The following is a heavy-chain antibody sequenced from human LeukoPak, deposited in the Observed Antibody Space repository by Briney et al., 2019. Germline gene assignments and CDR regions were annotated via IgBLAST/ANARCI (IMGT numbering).Heavy chain of an antibody. Sequence: GGSLRLSCAASGFTFDDYAMHWVRQAPGKGLEWVSGISWNSGSIGYADSVKGRFTISRDNAKNSLYLQMNSLRAEDMALYYCAKDYSNSPYYFDYWGQGTLVTVSS. CDR3: AKDYSNSPYYFDY. J-gene: IGHJ4*02. V-gene: IGHV3-9*03. CDR1: GFTFDDYA. D-gene: IGHD6-6*01. CDR2: ISWNSGSI.